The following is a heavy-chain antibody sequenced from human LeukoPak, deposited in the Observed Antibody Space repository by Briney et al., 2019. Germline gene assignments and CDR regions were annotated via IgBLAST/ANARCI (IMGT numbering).Heavy chain of an antibody. CDR3: AREARDSRHLDL. J-gene: IGHJ5*02. V-gene: IGHV4-4*07. CDR1: GSSISSYY. Sequence: SETLSLTCNVSGSSISSYYLKWTRQSAGKGLEWIGRVSASGSTNYNPSLKSRVTVSVDTSNNHFSLNLSSVTAADTAVYWCAREARDSRHLDLWGQGALVTVSS. CDR2: VSASGST. D-gene: IGHD3-22*01.